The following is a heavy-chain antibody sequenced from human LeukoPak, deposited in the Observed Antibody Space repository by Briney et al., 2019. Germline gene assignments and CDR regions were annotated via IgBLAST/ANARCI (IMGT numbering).Heavy chain of an antibody. CDR3: AKDSEDCGGDCYSAGFDY. J-gene: IGHJ4*02. CDR1: GFTFSSYW. Sequence: PGGSLRLSCAASGFTFSSYWMSWVRQAPGKGLEWVSAISGSGGSTYYADSVKGRFTISRDNSKNTLYLQMNSLRAEDTAVYYCAKDSEDCGGDCYSAGFDYWGQGTLVTVSS. V-gene: IGHV3-23*01. CDR2: ISGSGGST. D-gene: IGHD2-21*02.